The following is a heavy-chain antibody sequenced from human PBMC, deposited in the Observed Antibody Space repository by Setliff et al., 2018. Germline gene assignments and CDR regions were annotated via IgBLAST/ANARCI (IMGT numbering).Heavy chain of an antibody. Sequence: SETLSLTCAVSGASIRNNYYWGWIRQSPGTGLEWIGSIFYNGMAYYNPSLRSRVTMSVDTAKNRFSLNLTSVTAADTAVYYCATSGFCSAGSCYSFDDWGQGALVTVSS. J-gene: IGHJ4*02. CDR1: GASIRNNYY. CDR2: IFYNGMA. D-gene: IGHD6-19*01. CDR3: ATSGFCSAGSCYSFDD. V-gene: IGHV4-39*07.